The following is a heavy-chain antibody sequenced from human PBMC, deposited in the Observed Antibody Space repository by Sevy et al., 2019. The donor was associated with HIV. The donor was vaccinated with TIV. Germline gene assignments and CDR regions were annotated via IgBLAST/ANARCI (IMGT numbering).Heavy chain of an antibody. D-gene: IGHD6-19*01. V-gene: IGHV1-69*13. CDR2: LIPILGTV. Sequence: ASVKVSCKASGGTFSSYGISWVRQAPGQGLESMGGLIPILGTVNYAQKFQGRVTITADESTKTAYMELSSLRSEDTAVYYCARGGGNGWYYFDYWGQQTLVTVSS. CDR3: ARGGGNGWYYFDY. CDR1: GGTFSSYG. J-gene: IGHJ4*02.